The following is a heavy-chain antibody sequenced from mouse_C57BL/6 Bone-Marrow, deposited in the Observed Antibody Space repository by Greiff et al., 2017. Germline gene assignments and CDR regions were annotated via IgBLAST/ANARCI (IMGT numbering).Heavy chain of an antibody. J-gene: IGHJ2*01. CDR3: ARIGHYYGSSYDYFDY. CDR1: GFSLSTFGMG. CDR2: IWWDDDK. Sequence: QVTLKESGPGILQPSQTLSLTCSFSGFSLSTFGMGVGWIRQPSGKGLEWLAHIWWDDDKYYNPALKSRLSLSKDTSKNQVFLKNANVDTADTATYYCARIGHYYGSSYDYFDYWGQGTTLTVSS. V-gene: IGHV8-8*01. D-gene: IGHD1-1*01.